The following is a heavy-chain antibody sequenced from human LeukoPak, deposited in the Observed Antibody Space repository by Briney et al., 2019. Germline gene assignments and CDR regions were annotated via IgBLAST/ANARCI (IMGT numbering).Heavy chain of an antibody. CDR3: ARDRSMIVVVTHQSLFDY. D-gene: IGHD3-22*01. V-gene: IGHV1-69*04. CDR2: IIPILGIA. J-gene: IGHJ4*02. CDR1: GYTFTSYG. Sequence: EASVKVSCKASGYTFTSYGISWVRQAPGQGLEWMGRIIPILGIANYAQKFQGRVTITADKSTSTAYMELSSLRSEDTAVYYCARDRSMIVVVTHQSLFDYWGQGTLVTVSS.